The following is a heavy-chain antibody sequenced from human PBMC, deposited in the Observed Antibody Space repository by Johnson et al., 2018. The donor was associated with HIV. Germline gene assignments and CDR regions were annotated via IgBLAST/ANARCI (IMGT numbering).Heavy chain of an antibody. V-gene: IGHV3-74*01. CDR3: AREPGYSSGPDAFDL. D-gene: IGHD6-19*01. Sequence: VQLVESGGGLVQPGGSLRLSCAAYGFTFSSYWMHWVRQAPGKGLVWVSRINSDGSSTSYADSVKGRITISRDNAKNTLYLQMNSLRAEDTAVYYCAREPGYSSGPDAFDLWGQGTMVTVSS. CDR2: INSDGSST. J-gene: IGHJ3*01. CDR1: GFTFSSYW.